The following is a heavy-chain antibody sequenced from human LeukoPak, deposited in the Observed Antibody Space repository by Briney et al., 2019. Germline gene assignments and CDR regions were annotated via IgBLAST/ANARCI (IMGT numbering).Heavy chain of an antibody. CDR3: AREAAGFDP. J-gene: IGHJ5*02. V-gene: IGHV4-59*01. CDR1: GGSISSYY. Sequence: PSETLSLTCTVSGGSISSYYWSWIRQPPGKGLEWIGYIYYSGSTNYNPSLKSRVTISVDTSKNQFSLKLSSVTAADTAVYYCAREAAGFDPWGQGTLVTVSS. D-gene: IGHD6-25*01. CDR2: IYYSGST.